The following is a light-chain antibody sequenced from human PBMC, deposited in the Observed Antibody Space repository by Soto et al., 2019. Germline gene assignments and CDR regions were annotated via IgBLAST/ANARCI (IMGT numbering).Light chain of an antibody. Sequence: DIHMTQSPSTLSASVGDRVTIPCRASQSISSWLAWDQQKPGKAPKLLIEDASSLERGGPSRFSGSGSGTEGTLASSSLQPEDVATDYCQQYNSYRWTFGRGTKVDIK. CDR1: QSISSW. J-gene: IGKJ1*01. CDR3: QQYNSYRWT. V-gene: IGKV1-5*01. CDR2: DAS.